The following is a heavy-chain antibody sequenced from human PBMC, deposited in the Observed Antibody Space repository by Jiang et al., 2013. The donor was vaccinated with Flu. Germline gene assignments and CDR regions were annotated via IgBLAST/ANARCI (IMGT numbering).Heavy chain of an antibody. D-gene: IGHD6-19*01. Sequence: PWESLRLSCAASGFTFSSYGMHWVRQAPGKGLEWVAVIWYDGSNKYYADSVKGRFTISRDNSKNTLYLQMNSLRAEDTAVYYCARDSSGFFDYWGQGTLVTVSS. CDR2: IWYDGSNK. CDR1: GFTFSSYG. J-gene: IGHJ4*02. V-gene: IGHV3-33*01. CDR3: ARDSSGFFDY.